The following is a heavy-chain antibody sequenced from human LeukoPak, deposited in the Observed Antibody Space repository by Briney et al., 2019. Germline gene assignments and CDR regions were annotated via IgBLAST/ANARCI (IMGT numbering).Heavy chain of an antibody. V-gene: IGHV1-8*03. CDR1: GYTFTSYD. J-gene: IGHJ6*03. Sequence: ASVKVSWKASGYTFTSYDINWVRQATGQGLEWMGWMNPNSGNTGYAQKFQGRVTITRNTSISTAYMELSSLRSEDTAVYYCARSEGRWFGELLGYYYYMDVWGKGTTVTVSS. D-gene: IGHD3-10*01. CDR2: MNPNSGNT. CDR3: ARSEGRWFGELLGYYYYMDV.